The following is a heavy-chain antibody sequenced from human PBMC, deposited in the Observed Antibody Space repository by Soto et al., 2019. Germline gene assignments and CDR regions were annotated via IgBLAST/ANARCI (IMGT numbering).Heavy chain of an antibody. D-gene: IGHD6-19*01. CDR2: IIPILGIA. V-gene: IGHV1-69*02. Sequence: QVQLVQSGAEVKKPGSSVKVSCKASGGTFNTYTISWVRQAPGQGLEWMGRIIPILGIAKYAQKFQGRVTITEDKSTSTAYMELGSLRSEDTAVYYCAREIAVAGKKSDVLDIWGQGTMDTVSS. CDR1: GGTFNTYT. CDR3: AREIAVAGKKSDVLDI. J-gene: IGHJ3*02.